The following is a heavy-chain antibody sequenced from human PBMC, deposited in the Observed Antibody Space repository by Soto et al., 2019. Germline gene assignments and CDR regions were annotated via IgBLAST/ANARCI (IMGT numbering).Heavy chain of an antibody. CDR3: TRWNGYGDL. Sequence: EMQLLESGGGLVQPGGSLRLSCVVSGFSFSTYGVTWVRQAPGKGLEWVCGVSGGSGVTHYTDSVKGRFTIAGDESKHTVYLEMHRPRGEDTAVYYCTRWNGYGDLWGQGTLVTVSS. V-gene: IGHV3-23*01. D-gene: IGHD4-17*01. J-gene: IGHJ1*01. CDR2: VSGGSGVT. CDR1: GFSFSTYG.